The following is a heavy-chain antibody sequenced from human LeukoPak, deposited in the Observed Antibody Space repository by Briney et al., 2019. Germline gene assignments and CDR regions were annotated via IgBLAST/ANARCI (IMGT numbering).Heavy chain of an antibody. CDR3: ARAGGWLDAFDI. D-gene: IGHD5-12*01. J-gene: IGHJ3*02. CDR1: GGSISSYY. V-gene: IGHV4-59*01. Sequence: SETLSLTCTVSGGSISSYYWSWIRQPPGKGLEWIGYIYYSGSTNYNPSLKSRVTISVDTSKNQFSLKLSSVTAADTAVYYCARAGGWLDAFDIWGQGTMVTVSS. CDR2: IYYSGST.